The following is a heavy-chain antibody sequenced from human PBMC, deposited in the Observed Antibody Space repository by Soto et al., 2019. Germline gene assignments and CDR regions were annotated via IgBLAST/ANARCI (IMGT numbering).Heavy chain of an antibody. CDR2: ISAGSSDK. CDR1: GFTFSDYS. CDR3: ARLWCVGCSGHPPVDY. Sequence: EVQGVESGGGFVQPGGSLRLSCAASGFTFSDYSMNWVRQAPGKGLQWVSFISAGSSDKYYADSVRGRFTISRDNAKNSLYLQMNSLRAEDTAVYYCARLWCVGCSGHPPVDYWGQGTPVTVSS. V-gene: IGHV3-48*01. J-gene: IGHJ4*02. D-gene: IGHD6-19*01.